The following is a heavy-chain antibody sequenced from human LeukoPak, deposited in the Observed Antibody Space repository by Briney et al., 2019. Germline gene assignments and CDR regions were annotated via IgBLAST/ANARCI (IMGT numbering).Heavy chain of an antibody. Sequence: PRGSLRLSCAASGFTFSSYAMSWVRQAPGRGLEWVSAISGSGGGTYYADSVKGRFTISRDNSEDTLYLQMNSLRVDDTAVYYCATRRDGYNGWGQGTLVTVSS. V-gene: IGHV3-23*01. CDR1: GFTFSSYA. J-gene: IGHJ4*02. CDR2: ISGSGGGT. CDR3: ATRRDGYNG. D-gene: IGHD5-24*01.